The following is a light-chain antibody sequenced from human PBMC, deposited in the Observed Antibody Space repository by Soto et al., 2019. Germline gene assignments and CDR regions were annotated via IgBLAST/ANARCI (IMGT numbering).Light chain of an antibody. CDR1: QTINNN. Sequence: VITQAPATLSVTPGERATLSCRASQTINNNVAWYQLKDGQVPRLVIYGASTRATDIPARFSGSGSGTEFTLTISFLQSEDFAVYYCQQYNKWLPWTFGQVAKVDI. V-gene: IGKV3-15*01. CDR3: QQYNKWLPWT. J-gene: IGKJ1*01. CDR2: GAS.